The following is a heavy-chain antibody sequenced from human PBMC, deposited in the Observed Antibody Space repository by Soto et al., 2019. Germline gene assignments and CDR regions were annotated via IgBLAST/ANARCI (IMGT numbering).Heavy chain of an antibody. D-gene: IGHD2-2*01. Sequence: QVQLQQWGAGLLKPSETLSLTCAVYGQSFSGHTWSWIRQSPGKGLEWIGEISQSGSTYYNPSLMTRVTISADTSKNQFSLTLNSVTAADTGVFYCARGSGIAVIPGELEDVHYDYWGQGTLVSVSS. V-gene: IGHV4-34*01. CDR1: GQSFSGHT. CDR2: ISQSGST. CDR3: ARGSGIAVIPGELEDVHYDY. J-gene: IGHJ4*02.